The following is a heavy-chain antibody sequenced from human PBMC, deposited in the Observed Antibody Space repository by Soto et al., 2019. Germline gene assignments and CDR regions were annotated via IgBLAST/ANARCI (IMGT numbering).Heavy chain of an antibody. CDR2: ISYDGSNK. Sequence: PGGSLRLSCAASGFTFSSYAMHWVRQAPGKGLEWVAVISYDGSNKYYADSVKGRFTISRDNSKNTLYLQMNSLRAEDTAVYYCARDIYYDSSGYFDYWGQGTLGTV. CDR3: ARDIYYDSSGYFDY. V-gene: IGHV3-30-3*01. D-gene: IGHD3-22*01. J-gene: IGHJ4*02. CDR1: GFTFSSYA.